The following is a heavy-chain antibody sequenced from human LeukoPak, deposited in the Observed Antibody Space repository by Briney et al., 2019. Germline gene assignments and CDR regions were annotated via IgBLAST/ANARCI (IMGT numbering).Heavy chain of an antibody. V-gene: IGHV3-30*03. D-gene: IGHD2-15*01. CDR3: ARGLGYCSGGSCYHFDY. CDR1: GFTFSSYG. Sequence: QPGRSLRLSCAASGFTFSSYGMHWVRQAPGKGLEWVAVISYDGSNKYYADSVKGRFTISRDNSKNTLYLQMNSLRAEDTAVYYCARGLGYCSGGSCYHFDYWGQGTLVTVSS. CDR2: ISYDGSNK. J-gene: IGHJ4*02.